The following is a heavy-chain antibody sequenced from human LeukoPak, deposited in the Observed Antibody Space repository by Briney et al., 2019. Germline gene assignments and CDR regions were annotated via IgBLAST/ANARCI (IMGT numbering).Heavy chain of an antibody. D-gene: IGHD3-10*01. CDR1: GFTFSSYS. CDR3: ARAIRGSAVDTGDR. V-gene: IGHV3-7*01. Sequence: PGGSLRPSCAASGFTFSSYSMRWVRQAPGKGLEGVANIKNDGSEEYYVDSVKGRFTISRDNARNSLFLQMNSLTVEDTAVYYCARAIRGSAVDTGDRWGQGTLVTVSS. CDR2: IKNDGSEE. J-gene: IGHJ4*02.